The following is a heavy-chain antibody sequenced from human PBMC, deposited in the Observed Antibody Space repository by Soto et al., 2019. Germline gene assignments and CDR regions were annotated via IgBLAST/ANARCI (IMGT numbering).Heavy chain of an antibody. CDR1: GFTFSSYA. V-gene: IGHV3-30-3*01. D-gene: IGHD4-4*01. Sequence: LRLSCAAPGFTFSSYAMHWVRQAPGKGLEWVAVISYDGSNKYYADSVKGRFTISRDNSKNTLYLQMNSLRAEDTAVYYCAREGLRWLQCEFDYWGQGPLLTVYS. J-gene: IGHJ4*02. CDR3: AREGLRWLQCEFDY. CDR2: ISYDGSNK.